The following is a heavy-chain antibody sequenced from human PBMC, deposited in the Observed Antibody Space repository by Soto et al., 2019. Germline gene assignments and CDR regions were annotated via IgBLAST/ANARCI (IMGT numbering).Heavy chain of an antibody. CDR1: GGTFSSYT. CDR3: ATDIGDYPSCDY. CDR2: IIPVFGTK. V-gene: IGHV1-69*01. Sequence: QVQLVQSGAEVKMPGSSVRVSCKASGGTFSSYTISWVRQAPGQGLEWMGQIIPVFGTKTYAQKFQGRVTITADESTSTASMEVNSLKSDATAVYYCATDIGDYPSCDYWGQGTLVSVS. D-gene: IGHD4-17*01. J-gene: IGHJ4*02.